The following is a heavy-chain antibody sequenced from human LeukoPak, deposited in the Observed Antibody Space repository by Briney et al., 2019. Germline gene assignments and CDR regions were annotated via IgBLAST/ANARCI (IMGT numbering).Heavy chain of an antibody. CDR3: AREGGIAAAILTFDP. V-gene: IGHV3-30-3*01. CDR2: ISYDGSNK. D-gene: IGHD6-13*01. Sequence: GGSLRLSCAASGFTFSSYAMHGVRQAPGKGLEWVAVISYDGSNKYYADSVKGRFTISRDNSKNTLYLQMNSLRAEDTAVYYCAREGGIAAAILTFDPWGQGTLVTVSS. CDR1: GFTFSSYA. J-gene: IGHJ5*02.